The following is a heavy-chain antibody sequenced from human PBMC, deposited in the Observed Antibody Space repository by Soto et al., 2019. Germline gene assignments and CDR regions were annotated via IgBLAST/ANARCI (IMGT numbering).Heavy chain of an antibody. Sequence: EVQLVESGGGLVKPGGSLRLSCAASGFTFSSFSMNWVRQAPGKGLEWVSSISSSSNYIYYADSVKGRFTISRDNAKNSLHLQMHSLRAEDTAVYYCARDSRVEMAIINDFWGQGTLVTVSS. V-gene: IGHV3-21*02. CDR2: ISSSSNYI. J-gene: IGHJ4*02. CDR3: ARDSRVEMAIINDF. D-gene: IGHD2-21*01. CDR1: GFTFSSFS.